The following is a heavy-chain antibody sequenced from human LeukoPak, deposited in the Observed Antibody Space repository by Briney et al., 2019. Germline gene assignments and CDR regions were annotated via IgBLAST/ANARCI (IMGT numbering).Heavy chain of an antibody. Sequence: PSETLSLTCTVSGGSISNSYWSWVRQPPGRGLEWIGEINHSGSTNYNPSLKSRVTISVDTSKNQFSLKLSSVTAADTAVYYCARYGITIVRGGKYYFDSWGQGTLVTVSS. V-gene: IGHV4-34*01. J-gene: IGHJ4*02. CDR2: INHSGST. D-gene: IGHD3-10*01. CDR3: ARYGITIVRGGKYYFDS. CDR1: GGSISNSY.